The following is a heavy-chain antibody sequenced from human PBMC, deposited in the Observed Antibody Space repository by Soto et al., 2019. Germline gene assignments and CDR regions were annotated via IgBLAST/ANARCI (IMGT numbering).Heavy chain of an antibody. V-gene: IGHV3-48*01. J-gene: IGHJ5*02. CDR3: ARHPERIAQIGWFDP. CDR1: GFTFISYS. CDR2: ISSSSSTI. Sequence: EVQLVESGGGLVQPGGSLRLSCAASGFTFISYSVNWVRQAPGKGLEWVSYISSSSSTIYYADSVKGRFTISRDNAKNSLYLQMNSLRAEDTAVYYCARHPERIAQIGWFDPWGQRTLVTVSS. D-gene: IGHD6-13*01.